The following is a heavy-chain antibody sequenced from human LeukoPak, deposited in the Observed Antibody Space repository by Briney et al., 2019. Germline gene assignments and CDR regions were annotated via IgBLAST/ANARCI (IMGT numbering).Heavy chain of an antibody. V-gene: IGHV4-39*07. D-gene: IGHD3-9*01. CDR2: IYYSGST. CDR3: ARGFDWLEVYFDY. CDR1: GGSISSSSYY. J-gene: IGHJ4*02. Sequence: SETLSLTCTVSGGSISSSSYYWGWIRQPPGKGLEWIGNIYYSGSTYYNPSLKSRVTISVDTSKNQFSLKLSSVTAADTAVYYCARGFDWLEVYFDYWGQGTLVTVSS.